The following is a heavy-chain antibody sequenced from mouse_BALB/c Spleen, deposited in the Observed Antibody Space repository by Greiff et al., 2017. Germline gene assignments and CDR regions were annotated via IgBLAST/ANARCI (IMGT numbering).Heavy chain of an antibody. CDR1: GYTFTSYW. D-gene: IGHD2-1*01. J-gene: IGHJ2*01. Sequence: LQQPGSELVRPGASVKLSCKASGYTFTSYWMHWVKQRPGQGLEWIGNIYPGSGSTNYDEKFKSKATLTVDTSSSTAYMQLSSLTSEDSAVYYCTRSGDGNKDFDDWGQGTTLTVSS. CDR2: IYPGSGST. CDR3: TRSGDGNKDFDD. V-gene: IGHV1S22*01.